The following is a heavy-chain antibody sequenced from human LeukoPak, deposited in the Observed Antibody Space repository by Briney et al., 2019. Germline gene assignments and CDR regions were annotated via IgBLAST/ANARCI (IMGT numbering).Heavy chain of an antibody. J-gene: IGHJ4*02. D-gene: IGHD2-15*01. CDR3: ARTGGGSGY. V-gene: IGHV3-48*01. CDR2: ISSSSSTI. Sequence: GGSLRLSCAASGFTFSSYSMNWVRQAPGKGLEWVSYISSSSSTIYYADSVKGRFTISRDNAKNSLYLQMNSLRVEDTAIYYCARTGGGSGYWGQGTLVTVSS. CDR1: GFTFSSYS.